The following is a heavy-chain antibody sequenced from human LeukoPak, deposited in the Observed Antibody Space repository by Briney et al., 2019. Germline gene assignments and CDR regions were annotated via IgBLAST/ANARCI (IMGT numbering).Heavy chain of an antibody. D-gene: IGHD6-19*01. CDR3: ATHAAVAGTGWFDP. J-gene: IGHJ5*02. Sequence: GGSLRLSCAASGFTFSSYWMSWVRQAPGKGLEWVSAISGSGGSTYYADSVKGRFTISRDNSKNTLYLQMNSLRAEDTAVYYCATHAAVAGTGWFDPWGQGTLVTVSS. V-gene: IGHV3-23*01. CDR1: GFTFSSYW. CDR2: ISGSGGST.